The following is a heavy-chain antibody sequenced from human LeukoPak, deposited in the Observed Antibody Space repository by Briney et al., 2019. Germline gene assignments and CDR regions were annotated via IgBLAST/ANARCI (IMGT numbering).Heavy chain of an antibody. CDR3: AKGQVRATIHYDH. CDR1: GFTFCNYA. Sequence: GGSLRLSCAASGFTFCNYAMSCVRQAPGRGLEWVSAISGSGDSTYYADSVKGRFTISRDNSKNTLYLQMNSLRAEDTAVYYCAKGQVRATIHYDHWGQGTLVTVSS. D-gene: IGHD5-24*01. V-gene: IGHV3-23*01. CDR2: ISGSGDST. J-gene: IGHJ4*02.